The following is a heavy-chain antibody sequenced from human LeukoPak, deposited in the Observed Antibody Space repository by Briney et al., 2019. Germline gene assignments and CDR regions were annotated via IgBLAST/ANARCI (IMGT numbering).Heavy chain of an antibody. V-gene: IGHV1-69*13. D-gene: IGHD3-22*01. J-gene: IGHJ4*02. CDR2: IIPIFGTA. Sequence: SVKVSCKASGGTFSSYAISWVRQAPGQGLEWMGGIIPIFGTANYAQKFLGRVTITADESTSTAYMELSSLRSEDTAVYYCASHPQYYDSSGYYSYCFDYWGQGTLVTVSS. CDR1: GGTFSSYA. CDR3: ASHPQYYDSSGYYSYCFDY.